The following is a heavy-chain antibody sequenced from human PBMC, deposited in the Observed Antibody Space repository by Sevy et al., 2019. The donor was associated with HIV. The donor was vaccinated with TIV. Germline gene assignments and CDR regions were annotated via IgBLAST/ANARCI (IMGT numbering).Heavy chain of an antibody. J-gene: IGHJ5*02. D-gene: IGHD5-18*01. CDR1: GYSFTSYW. V-gene: IGHV5-51*01. Sequence: GESRKISCKGSGYSFTSYWIGWVRQMPGKGLEWMGIIYPGDSDTRYSPSFQGQVTISADKSISTAYLQWSSLKASDTAMYYCARPTGGQLWPNWFDPWGQGTLVTVSS. CDR2: IYPGDSDT. CDR3: ARPTGGQLWPNWFDP.